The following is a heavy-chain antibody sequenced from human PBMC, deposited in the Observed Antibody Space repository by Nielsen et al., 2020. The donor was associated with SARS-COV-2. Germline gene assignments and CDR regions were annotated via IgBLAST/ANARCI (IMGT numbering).Heavy chain of an antibody. CDR2: ISGSGGST. D-gene: IGHD1-26*01. CDR3: AKAGSHSYFDH. CDR1: GFTFSSYA. J-gene: IGHJ4*02. Sequence: GGSLRLSCAASGFTFSSYAMRWVRQAPGKGLEWVSAISGSGGSTYYADSVKGRFTISRDNSKNTLFLQMNSLRAEDTAVYYCAKAGSHSYFDHWGQGTLVTVSS. V-gene: IGHV3-23*01.